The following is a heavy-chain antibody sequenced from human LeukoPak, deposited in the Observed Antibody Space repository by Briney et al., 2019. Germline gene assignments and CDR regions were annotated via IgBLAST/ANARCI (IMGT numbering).Heavy chain of an antibody. V-gene: IGHV4-61*02. CDR3: ARDSGSYYPYYYYYYIDV. CDR2: IYASGST. Sequence: SETLSLTCTVSGGSISSGSYYWSWIRQPAGKGLEWIGRIYASGSTNYNPSLKSRVTISVDTSKNQFSLKLSSVTAADTAVYYCARDSGSYYPYYYYYYIDVWGKGTTVTVSS. CDR1: GGSISSGSYY. D-gene: IGHD1-26*01. J-gene: IGHJ6*03.